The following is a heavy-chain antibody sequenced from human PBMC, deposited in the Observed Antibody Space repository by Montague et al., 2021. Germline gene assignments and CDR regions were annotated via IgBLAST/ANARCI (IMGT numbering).Heavy chain of an antibody. CDR2: MFYGGAT. CDR3: AKQDYFVSGTSYKGFDP. J-gene: IGHJ5*02. Sequence: SETLSLTCTVSSGSIFHAHWSWVRQPPGKGLEWLGPMFYGGATSNNPSLKIRVPMTIDTSTNQFSLTLSFVTAADTAVYYCAKQDYFVSGTSYKGFDPWGQGILVTVSS. CDR1: SGSIFHAH. D-gene: IGHD3-10*01. V-gene: IGHV4-59*08.